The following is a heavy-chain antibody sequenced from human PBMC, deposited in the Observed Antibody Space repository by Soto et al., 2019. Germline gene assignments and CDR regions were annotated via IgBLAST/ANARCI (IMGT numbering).Heavy chain of an antibody. D-gene: IGHD3-10*01. CDR1: GGSISSGDYY. CDR2: IYYSGST. CDR3: AGGRYYGSGSYCLGDY. V-gene: IGHV4-30-4*01. J-gene: IGHJ4*02. Sequence: QVQLQESGPGLVKPSQTLSLTCTVSGGSISSGDYYWSWIRQPPGKGLEWNGYIYYSGSTYYNPSLKSRVTISVDTSTTQFSLKLSSVPAADTAVYYCAGGRYYGSGSYCLGDYWGQGTLVTVSS.